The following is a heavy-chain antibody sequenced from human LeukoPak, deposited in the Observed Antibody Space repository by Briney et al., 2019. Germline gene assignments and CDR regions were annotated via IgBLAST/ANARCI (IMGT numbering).Heavy chain of an antibody. CDR3: AKDRSSYDSSGPIMGDAFDI. V-gene: IGHV3-23*01. Sequence: PGGSLRLSCAASGFTFSSYAMSWVRQAPGKGLEWVSAISGSGGSTYYADSVKGRFTISRDNSKNTLYLQMNSLRAEDTAVYYCAKDRSSYDSSGPIMGDAFDIWGQGTMVTASS. J-gene: IGHJ3*02. CDR2: ISGSGGST. CDR1: GFTFSSYA. D-gene: IGHD3-22*01.